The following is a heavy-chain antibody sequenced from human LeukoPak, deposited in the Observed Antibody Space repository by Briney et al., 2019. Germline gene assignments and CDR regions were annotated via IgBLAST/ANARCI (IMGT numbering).Heavy chain of an antibody. V-gene: IGHV3-7*01. CDR2: ITPDGRDR. CDR3: ARSIYGTYDY. CDR1: GFTFGRHW. J-gene: IGHJ4*02. Sequence: GGSLRLSCAASGFTFGRHWMNWVRQAPGKGLEWVASITPDGRDRYYVDSVKGRFTVSRDNAKNSLYLQMISLRGEDTAVYFCARSIYGTYDYWGQGALVTVSS. D-gene: IGHD1-26*01.